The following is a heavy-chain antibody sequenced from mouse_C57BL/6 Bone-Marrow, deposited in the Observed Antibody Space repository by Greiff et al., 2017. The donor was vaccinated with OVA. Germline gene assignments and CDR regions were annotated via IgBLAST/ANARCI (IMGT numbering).Heavy chain of an antibody. J-gene: IGHJ1*03. CDR2: ISYDGSN. Sequence: EVQLQQSGPGLVKPSQSLSLTCSVTGYSITSGYYWNWIRQFPGNKLEWMGYISYDGSNNYNPSLKNRISITRDTSKNQFFLKLNSVTTEDTATYYCARVLYYYGSSGGYFDVWGTGTTVTVSS. V-gene: IGHV3-6*01. CDR3: ARVLYYYGSSGGYFDV. D-gene: IGHD1-1*01. CDR1: GYSITSGYY.